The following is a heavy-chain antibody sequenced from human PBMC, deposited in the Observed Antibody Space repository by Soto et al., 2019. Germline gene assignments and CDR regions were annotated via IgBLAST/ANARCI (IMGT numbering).Heavy chain of an antibody. J-gene: IGHJ4*02. V-gene: IGHV4-30-4*08. CDR1: GCSISGGDYY. CDR3: ARGRRTTILGVVIMSGLDY. Sequence: PSETLSLSWTFSGCSISGGDYYWIWIRQSPGKGXEWIGYLYSRGRLYYSPSLTSRVTMSVDTSKNQFSLKLSSVTAAETAVYYCARGRRTTILGVVIMSGLDYWGQGTLVTVSS. CDR2: LYSRGRL. D-gene: IGHD3-3*01.